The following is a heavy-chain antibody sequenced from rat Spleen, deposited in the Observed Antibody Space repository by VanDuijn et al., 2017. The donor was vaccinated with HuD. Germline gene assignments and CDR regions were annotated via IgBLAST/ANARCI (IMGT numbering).Heavy chain of an antibody. J-gene: IGHJ2*01. Sequence: EVQLVESGGGLVQPGRSLKLSCVASGFTFRKYWMYWVRRAPGKGLEWVSSIDPDGSSTYYRDSVKGRFTISRDNAKSTLYLQMDSLRSEDTATYYCARRTRVSHWYFDFWGQGVMVTVSS. CDR2: IDPDGSST. D-gene: IGHD1-4*01. CDR1: GFTFRKYW. V-gene: IGHV5-58*01. CDR3: ARRTRVSHWYFDF.